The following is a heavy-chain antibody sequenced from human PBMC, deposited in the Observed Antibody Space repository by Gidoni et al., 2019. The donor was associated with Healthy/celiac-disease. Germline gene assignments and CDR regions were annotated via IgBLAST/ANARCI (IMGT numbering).Heavy chain of an antibody. CDR1: GFTFSSYS. CDR2: ISSSSSTI. V-gene: IGHV3-48*01. Sequence: EVQLVESGGGLVQPGGSLRLSCAASGFTFSSYSMNWVRQAPGKGLEWVSYISSSSSTIYYADSVKGRFTISRDNAKNSLYLQMNSLRAEDTAVYYCARDYPLADYWGQGTLVTVSS. CDR3: ARDYPLADY. J-gene: IGHJ4*02.